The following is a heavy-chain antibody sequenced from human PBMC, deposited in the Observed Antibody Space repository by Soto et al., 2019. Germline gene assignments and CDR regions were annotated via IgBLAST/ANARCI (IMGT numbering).Heavy chain of an antibody. CDR1: GFTFNDYS. V-gene: IGHV3-23*01. Sequence: GGSLRLSCEASGFTFNDYSMDWVRQAPGKGLEWVSLISGSGGSTHYADSVEGRFTISRDNSKNTLYLEMDSLRAEDTAVYYCAKVVKYDVLTGYYKGPDYYGMDVWGQGTTVTVSS. J-gene: IGHJ6*02. CDR3: AKVVKYDVLTGYYKGPDYYGMDV. D-gene: IGHD3-9*01. CDR2: ISGSGGST.